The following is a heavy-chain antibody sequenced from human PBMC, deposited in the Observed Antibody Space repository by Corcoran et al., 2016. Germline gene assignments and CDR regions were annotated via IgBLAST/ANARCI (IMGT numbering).Heavy chain of an antibody. CDR1: GFTFSNAW. D-gene: IGHD3-16*02. CDR2: IKSKTDGGTT. V-gene: IGHV3-15*01. J-gene: IGHJ4*02. Sequence: EVQLVESGGGLVKPGGSLRLSCAASGFTFSNAWMSWVRQAPGKGLEWVGRIKSKTDGGTTDYAAPVKGRFTISRDDSKNTLYLQMNSLKTEDTAVYYCTTDPGGRLGELSVDYWGQGTLVTVSS. CDR3: TTDPGGRLGELSVDY.